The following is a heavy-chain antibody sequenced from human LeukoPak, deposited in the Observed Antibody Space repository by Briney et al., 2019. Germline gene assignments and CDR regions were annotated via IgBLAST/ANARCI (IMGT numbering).Heavy chain of an antibody. V-gene: IGHV3-73*01. CDR2: IRSKGNSYST. J-gene: IGHJ4*02. D-gene: IGHD6-13*01. Sequence: GGSLRLSCEASGVTFSGSAMPWVRQASGKGPEWVGRIRSKGNSYSTAYAASVKRRFTISRDDSKNTAYLQMNSLKTEDTAVYYCTTTRIAAAPDNWGQGTLVTVSS. CDR3: TTTRIAAAPDN. CDR1: GVTFSGSA.